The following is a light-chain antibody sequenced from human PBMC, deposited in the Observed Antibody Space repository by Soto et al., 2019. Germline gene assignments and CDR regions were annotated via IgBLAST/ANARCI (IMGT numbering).Light chain of an antibody. Sequence: EIVLTQSPGTLSLSPGERATLSCRASQSVRSSFLAWYQQKPVQTPRLLIYASSSRATGIPDRFSGSGSGTDFTLTISRLEPEDCAVYYFQQYDSSARTFGQGSKLEIK. CDR3: QQYDSSART. CDR1: QSVRSSF. CDR2: ASS. V-gene: IGKV3-20*01. J-gene: IGKJ2*01.